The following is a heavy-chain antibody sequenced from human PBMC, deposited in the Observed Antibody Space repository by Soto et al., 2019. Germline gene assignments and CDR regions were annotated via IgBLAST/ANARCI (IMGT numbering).Heavy chain of an antibody. V-gene: IGHV1-46*01. CDR1: GYTFTSYY. Sequence: ASVKVSCKASGYTFTSYYMHWVRQAPGQGLEWMGIINPSGGSTSYAQKFQGRVTMTRDTSTSTVYMELSSLRSEDTAVYYCARERTPSTMLRGAPLYWGQGTLVTVSS. J-gene: IGHJ4*02. CDR3: ARERTPSTMLRGAPLY. D-gene: IGHD3-10*01. CDR2: INPSGGST.